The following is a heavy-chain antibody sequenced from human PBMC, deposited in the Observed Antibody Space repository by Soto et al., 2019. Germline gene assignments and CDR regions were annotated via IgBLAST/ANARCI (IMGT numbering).Heavy chain of an antibody. CDR3: APRPRDYYYCGMDV. CDR2: IDPSDSYT. V-gene: IGHV5-10-1*01. J-gene: IGHJ6*02. CDR1: GYSFTSYW. Sequence: GESLKISCKGSGYSFTSYWISWVRQMPGKGLEWMGRIDPSDSYTNYSPSFQGHVTISADKSISSAYLQWSSLKASDTAMYYCAPRPRDYYYCGMDVWGQGTTVTVSS.